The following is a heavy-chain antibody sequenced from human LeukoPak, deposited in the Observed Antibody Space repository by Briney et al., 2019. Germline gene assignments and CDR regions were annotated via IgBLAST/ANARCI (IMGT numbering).Heavy chain of an antibody. J-gene: IGHJ4*02. D-gene: IGHD1-20*01. CDR1: GSPFSSYW. CDR3: AIVTVSPSEVIFDY. V-gene: IGHV3-74*01. CDR2: INSDGRTI. Sequence: GESLKISCVASGSPFSSYWMHWVRQAPGKGMVWVSRINSDGRTITYADSVKGRFTISRDNAKNTLYLQMNSLRSEDTAVYYCAIVTVSPSEVIFDYWGQGSLVTVSS.